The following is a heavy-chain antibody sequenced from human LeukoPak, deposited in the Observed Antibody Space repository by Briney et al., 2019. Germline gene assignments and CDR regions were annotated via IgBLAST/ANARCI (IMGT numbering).Heavy chain of an antibody. J-gene: IGHJ6*02. Sequence: GGSLRLSCAAAEFTFSSYAMHWVRQAPGKGLEWVAVISYDGSNKYYADSVKGRFTISRDNSKNTLYLQMNSLRAEDTAVYYCAREIDRYGMDVWGQGTTVTVSS. CDR2: ISYDGSNK. CDR3: AREIDRYGMDV. V-gene: IGHV3-30-3*01. D-gene: IGHD2/OR15-2a*01. CDR1: EFTFSSYA.